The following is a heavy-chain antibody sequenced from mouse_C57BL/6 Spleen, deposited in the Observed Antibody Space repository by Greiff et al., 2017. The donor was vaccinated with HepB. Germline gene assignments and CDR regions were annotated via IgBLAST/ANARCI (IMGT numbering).Heavy chain of an antibody. D-gene: IGHD3-2*01. CDR1: GYTFTSYW. Sequence: QVQLQQPGAELVKPGASVKLSCKASGYTFTSYWMQWVKQRPGQGLEWIGEIDPSDSYTNYNQKFKGKATLTVVTSSSTTYMQLSSLTSEDSAVYYCARSSDRDMDYWGQGTSVTVSS. J-gene: IGHJ4*01. V-gene: IGHV1-50*01. CDR3: ARSSDRDMDY. CDR2: IDPSDSYT.